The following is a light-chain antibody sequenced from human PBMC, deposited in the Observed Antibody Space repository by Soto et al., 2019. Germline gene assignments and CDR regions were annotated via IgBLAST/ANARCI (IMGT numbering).Light chain of an antibody. J-gene: IGKJ1*01. Sequence: EMVLTQSPGTLSLSPGERATLSCRASQSVSSSYLAWYQQKPGQAPRLLIYGASSRATGIPDRFSGSGSGTDLTLTISRLEPEDFAVYYCQQYGSSLWTFGQGTKEEIK. CDR2: GAS. V-gene: IGKV3-20*01. CDR3: QQYGSSLWT. CDR1: QSVSSSY.